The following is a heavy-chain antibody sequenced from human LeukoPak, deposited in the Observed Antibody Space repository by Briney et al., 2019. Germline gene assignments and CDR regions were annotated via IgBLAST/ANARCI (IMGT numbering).Heavy chain of an antibody. J-gene: IGHJ4*02. CDR1: GFTVSSKY. V-gene: IGHV3-53*01. D-gene: IGHD2-15*01. Sequence: GGSLRLSCAASGFTVSSKYMSWARQAPGKGLEWVSIIYSGGSTYYADSVKGRFTISRDNSRNTLNLQINSLRAEDTAVYYCARFRCGGGSCYADYWGQGTLVTVSS. CDR3: ARFRCGGGSCYADY. CDR2: IYSGGST.